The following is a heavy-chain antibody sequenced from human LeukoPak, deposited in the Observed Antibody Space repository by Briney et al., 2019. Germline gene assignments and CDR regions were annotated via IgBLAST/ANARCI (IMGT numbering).Heavy chain of an antibody. CDR3: ARTSYYYDSSGYT. V-gene: IGHV4-39*01. D-gene: IGHD3-22*01. Sequence: PSETLSLTCTVSGGSISSSSYYWGWIRQPPGKGLEWIGSIYYSGSTYYNPSLKRRVTISVDTSKNQFSLKLSSVTAADTAVYYCARTSYYYDSSGYTWGQGTLVTVSS. J-gene: IGHJ4*02. CDR1: GGSISSSSYY. CDR2: IYYSGST.